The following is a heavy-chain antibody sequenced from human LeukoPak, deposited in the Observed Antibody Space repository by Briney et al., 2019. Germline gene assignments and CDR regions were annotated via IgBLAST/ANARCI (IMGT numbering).Heavy chain of an antibody. D-gene: IGHD5-12*01. J-gene: IGHJ4*02. CDR3: ARGGYSGYDDSDY. CDR1: GGSISSGGYS. CDR2: IYHSGST. Sequence: SETLSLTCAVSGGSISSGGYSWSWIRQPPGKGLEWIGYIYHSGSTYYNPSLKSRVTISVDRSKNQFSLKLSSVTAADTAVYYCARGGYSGYDDSDYWGQGTLVTVSS. V-gene: IGHV4-30-2*01.